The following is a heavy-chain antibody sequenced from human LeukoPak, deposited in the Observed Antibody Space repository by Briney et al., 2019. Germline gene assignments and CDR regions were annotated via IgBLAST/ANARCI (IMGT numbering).Heavy chain of an antibody. CDR1: GINFRSSG. CDR3: AREGGRAAAGRFDY. Sequence: GGSLRLSCAASGINFRSSGMHWVRQAPGEGLEWVTFIQNDGSDKSYAASVKGRFTISRDNSKNTVYLHMNSLRADDTVLYYCAREGGRAAAGRFDYWGQGTLVTVSS. CDR2: IQNDGSDK. J-gene: IGHJ4*02. V-gene: IGHV3-30*02. D-gene: IGHD6-13*01.